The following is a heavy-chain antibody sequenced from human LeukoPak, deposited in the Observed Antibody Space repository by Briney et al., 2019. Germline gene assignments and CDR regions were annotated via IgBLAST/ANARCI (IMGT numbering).Heavy chain of an antibody. J-gene: IGHJ2*01. CDR3: ASWMAVAGPWYFDL. D-gene: IGHD6-19*01. Sequence: GGSLRLSCAASGFTFSSYSMNWVRQAPGKGLEWVSSISSSSSYIYYADSVKGRFTISRDNAKNSLYLQRDSLRAEDTAVYYCASWMAVAGPWYFDLWGRGTLVTVSS. CDR2: ISSSSSYI. V-gene: IGHV3-21*01. CDR1: GFTFSSYS.